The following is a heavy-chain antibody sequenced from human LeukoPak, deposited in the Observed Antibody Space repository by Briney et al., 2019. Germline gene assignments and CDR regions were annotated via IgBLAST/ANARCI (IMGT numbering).Heavy chain of an antibody. D-gene: IGHD3-9*01. CDR1: GFSFNSYW. V-gene: IGHV3-23*01. CDR2: ISGSGGST. CDR3: AKVRYDNSYYYYGMDV. Sequence: GGSLRLSCAASGFSFNSYWMNWVRQAPGKGLEWVSAISGSGGSTYYTDSVKGRFTISRDNSKNTLYLQMNSLRAEDTAVYYCAKVRYDNSYYYYGMDVWGQGTTVTVSS. J-gene: IGHJ6*02.